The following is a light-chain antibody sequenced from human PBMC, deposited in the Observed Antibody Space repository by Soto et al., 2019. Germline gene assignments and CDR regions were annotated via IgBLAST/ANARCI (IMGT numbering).Light chain of an antibody. CDR2: GAS. CDR1: QSVSNY. Sequence: IVWTQSPVTLSLSPGARATLSCRASQSVSNYLAWYQQKPGQAPRLLIHGASNRATGIPDRFSGSGSGTDFTLTISSPEPEDFAVYYCQQYGSSTGWTVGQGTKVEIK. V-gene: IGKV3-20*01. J-gene: IGKJ1*01. CDR3: QQYGSSTGWT.